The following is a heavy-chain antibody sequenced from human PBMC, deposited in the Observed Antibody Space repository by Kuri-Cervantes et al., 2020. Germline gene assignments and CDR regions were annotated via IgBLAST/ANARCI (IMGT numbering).Heavy chain of an antibody. CDR3: ARGPSRWSYYLLPDYSSIFQGHYYYGMDV. Sequence: ASVKVSCKASGYTFTSYYMHWVRQAPGQGLEWMGIINPSGGSTSYAQKFQGRVTITADEPTSTAYMELSSLRSEDTAVCYCARGPSRWSYYLLPDYSSIFQGHYYYGMDVWGQGTTVTVSS. J-gene: IGHJ6*02. CDR2: INPSGGST. CDR1: GYTFTSYY. D-gene: IGHD1-26*01. V-gene: IGHV1-46*01.